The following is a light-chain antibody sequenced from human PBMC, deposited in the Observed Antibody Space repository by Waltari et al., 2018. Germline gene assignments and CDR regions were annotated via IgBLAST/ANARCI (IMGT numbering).Light chain of an antibody. CDR1: SSDVGAYNY. CDR2: DVT. Sequence: QSALTQPASVSGSPGQSLTISCTGTSSDVGAYNYVSWYLQHPGKVPKLIIYDVTNRPSGVSGRFSGSKSGNTASLTISGLQGEDEADYFCTSYTSADTYIFGTGTTVTVL. CDR3: TSYTSADTYI. J-gene: IGLJ1*01. V-gene: IGLV2-14*03.